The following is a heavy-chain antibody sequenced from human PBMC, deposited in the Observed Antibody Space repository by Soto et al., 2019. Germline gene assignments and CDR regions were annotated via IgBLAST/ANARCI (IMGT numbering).Heavy chain of an antibody. CDR1: GFTFSSYA. CDR2: IAYDGRNK. CDR3: ARELERGFDY. D-gene: IGHD1-1*01. Sequence: QVQLVESGGGVVQPGRSLRLSCAASGFTFSSYAMHWVRQAPGKGLEWVAVIAYDGRNKYYAHSVKGRFTISRDNSKNTLYLKMNSLRIEDTAVYYCARELERGFDYWGQGTLVTVSS. V-gene: IGHV3-30*04. J-gene: IGHJ4*02.